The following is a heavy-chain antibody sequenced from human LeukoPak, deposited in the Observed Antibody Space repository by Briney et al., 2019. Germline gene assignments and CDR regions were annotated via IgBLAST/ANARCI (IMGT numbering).Heavy chain of an antibody. CDR3: AKLAVRGPPFDY. CDR1: GFTFSSYG. Sequence: GGSLRLSCAASGFTFSSYGMHSVRQAPGKGVEWVAVIWYDGSNKYYADSVKGRFTISRDNSKNTLYLQMNSLRAEDTAVYYCAKLAVRGPPFDYWGQGTLVTVSS. D-gene: IGHD3-10*01. CDR2: IWYDGSNK. V-gene: IGHV3-33*06. J-gene: IGHJ4*02.